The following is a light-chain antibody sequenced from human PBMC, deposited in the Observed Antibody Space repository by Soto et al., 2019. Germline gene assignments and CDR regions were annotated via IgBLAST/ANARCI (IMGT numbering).Light chain of an antibody. J-gene: IGLJ1*01. CDR3: SSYTTSSTRV. CDR1: SSYVGAYDF. V-gene: IGLV2-14*03. Sequence: SVLTQPASVSGSPGQSITISCTGTSSYVGAYDFVSWYQQHPDKAPKLMIYEVIYRPSGVSNRFSGSKSVNTATLTISGLQAEDEGDYYCSSYTTSSTRVFGTGTKVTVL. CDR2: EVI.